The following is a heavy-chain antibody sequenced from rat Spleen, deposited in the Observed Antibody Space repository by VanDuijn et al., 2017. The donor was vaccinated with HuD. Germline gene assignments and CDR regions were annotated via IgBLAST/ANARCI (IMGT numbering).Heavy chain of an antibody. Sequence: EVQLVESGGGLVQPGRSLKLSCAASGFTFSNYDMAWVRQAPTKGLEWVASISPSGGSTYYRDSVKGRFTVSRDNAKSTQYLEMDSLRSEDTAMYYCARQGDVYYQSWYFDFWGPGTMVTVSS. D-gene: IGHD1-6*01. V-gene: IGHV5S13*01. CDR2: ISPSGGST. CDR3: ARQGDVYYQSWYFDF. CDR1: GFTFSNYD. J-gene: IGHJ1*01.